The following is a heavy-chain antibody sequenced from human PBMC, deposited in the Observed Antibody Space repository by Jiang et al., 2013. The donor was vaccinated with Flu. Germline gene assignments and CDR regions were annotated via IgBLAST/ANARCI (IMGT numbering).Heavy chain of an antibody. V-gene: IGHV4-4*07. D-gene: IGHD3-9*01. CDR1: GGSISSYY. Sequence: LLKPSETLSLTCTVSGGSISSYYWSWIRQPAGKGLEWIGRIYTSGSTNYNPSLKSRVTMSVDTSKNQFSLKLSSVTAADTAVYYCARDSPGDILTGYYYGMDVWGQGTTVTVSS. CDR3: ARDSPGDILTGYYYGMDV. CDR2: IYTSGST. J-gene: IGHJ6*02.